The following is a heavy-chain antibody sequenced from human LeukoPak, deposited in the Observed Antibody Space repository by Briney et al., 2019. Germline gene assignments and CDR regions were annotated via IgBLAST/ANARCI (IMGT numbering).Heavy chain of an antibody. V-gene: IGHV4-4*07. CDR3: ARDLNWYSGYLFDY. D-gene: IGHD5-12*01. CDR1: GAANSSYY. CDR2: IYTSGST. Sequence: PVPLSLTCTVSGAANSSYYWGWTRQPAGKGLEWIGRIYTSGSTNYNPSLKGRVTMSVDSSKNQFSRVLSSVTAADTAVYYCARDLNWYSGYLFDYWGQGTLVTVSS. J-gene: IGHJ4*02.